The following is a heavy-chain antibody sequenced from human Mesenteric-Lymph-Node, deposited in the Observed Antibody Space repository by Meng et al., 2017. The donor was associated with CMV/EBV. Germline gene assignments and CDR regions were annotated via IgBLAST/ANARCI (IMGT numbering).Heavy chain of an antibody. D-gene: IGHD4/OR15-4a*01. J-gene: IGHJ5*01. Sequence: GGSLRLSCAASGFSFSDYAMSWVRQAPGKGLEWVSGISGSGRSTYYADFVKGRFTISRDNSKNTLFVQMNSLRDEDTAVYYCAKDDYNSSPRRFDSWGQGILVTAPQ. CDR1: GFSFSDYA. CDR3: AKDDYNSSPRRFDS. CDR2: ISGSGRST. V-gene: IGHV3-23*01.